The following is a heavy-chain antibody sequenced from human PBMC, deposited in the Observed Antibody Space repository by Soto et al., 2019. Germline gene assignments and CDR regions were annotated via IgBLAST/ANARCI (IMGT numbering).Heavy chain of an antibody. V-gene: IGHV3-30*18. J-gene: IGHJ3*02. D-gene: IGHD2-15*01. CDR3: AKLRYCSGGSCYHDAFDI. CDR2: ISYDGSNK. CDR1: GFTFNSYG. Sequence: QVQLVESGGGVVQPGRSLRLSCAASGFTFNSYGMHWVRQAPGKGLEWVAVISYDGSNKYYADSVKGRFTISRDNSKNTLYLQMNSLIAEDTAVYYCAKLRYCSGGSCYHDAFDIWGQGTMVTVSS.